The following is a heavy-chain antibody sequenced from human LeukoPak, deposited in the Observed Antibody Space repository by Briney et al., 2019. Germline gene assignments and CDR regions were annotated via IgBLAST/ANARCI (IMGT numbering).Heavy chain of an antibody. CDR2: ISSSGSTI. Sequence: GGSLRLSCAASGFTFSDYYMGWIRQAPGKGLEWVSYISSSGSTIYYADSVKGRFTISRDNTKNSLYLQMNSLRAEDTAVYYCARAGDFWSGPMSGVFDYWGQGTLVTVSS. D-gene: IGHD3-3*01. CDR1: GFTFSDYY. CDR3: ARAGDFWSGPMSGVFDY. V-gene: IGHV3-11*04. J-gene: IGHJ4*02.